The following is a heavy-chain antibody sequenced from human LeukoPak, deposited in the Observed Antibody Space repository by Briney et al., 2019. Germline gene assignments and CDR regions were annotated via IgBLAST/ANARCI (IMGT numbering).Heavy chain of an antibody. J-gene: IGHJ4*02. CDR2: INRSGST. CDR3: AGRVVVAATANFDY. V-gene: IGHV4-34*01. D-gene: IGHD2-15*01. Sequence: SETLSLTCAVYGGSFSGYYWSWIRQPPGKGLEWIGEINRSGSTNYNPSLKSRVTISVDTSKNQFSLKLSSVTAADTAVYYCAGRVVVAATANFDYWGQGTLVTVSS. CDR1: GGSFSGYY.